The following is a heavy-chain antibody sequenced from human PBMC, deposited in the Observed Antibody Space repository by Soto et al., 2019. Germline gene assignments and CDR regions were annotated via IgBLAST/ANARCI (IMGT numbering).Heavy chain of an antibody. CDR1: AGSIRTINYY. D-gene: IGHD2-8*01. CDR3: ARSAQWDGFDP. V-gene: IGHV4-31*03. Sequence: QVQLQESGPGLVRPSQTLSLTCTVSAGSIRTINYYWSWIRQHPEKGLEWIGYISYSGSTFYHSSLTSRVTISLDTSKKQFSLTLTSVTAADTAVYYCARSAQWDGFDPWGQGTMVTVSS. CDR2: ISYSGST. J-gene: IGHJ3*01.